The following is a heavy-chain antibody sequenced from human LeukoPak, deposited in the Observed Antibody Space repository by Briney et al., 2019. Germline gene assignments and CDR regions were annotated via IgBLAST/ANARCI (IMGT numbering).Heavy chain of an antibody. Sequence: SETLSLTCTVSGGSISSYYWSWIRQPPGKGLEWIGYIHDSGSTNYNPSLKSRVTISVDTSKNRFSLKLSSVTAADTAVYYCARVGYCSGGSCYSGRLDYWGQGTLVTVSS. CDR3: ARVGYCSGGSCYSGRLDY. CDR2: IHDSGST. CDR1: GGSISSYY. V-gene: IGHV4-59*01. D-gene: IGHD2-15*01. J-gene: IGHJ4*02.